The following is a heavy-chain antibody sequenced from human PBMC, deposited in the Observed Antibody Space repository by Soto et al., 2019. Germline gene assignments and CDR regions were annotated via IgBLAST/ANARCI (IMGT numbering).Heavy chain of an antibody. D-gene: IGHD3-9*01. CDR2: VNAGNGNT. CDR3: AAKGPYDILTGYYSNGYFDY. J-gene: IGHJ4*02. Sequence: ASVKVSCKASGYTFTSYAMHWVRQAPGQRLEWMGWVNAGNGNTKYSQKFQERVTITRDMSTSTAYMELSSLRSEDTAVYYCAAKGPYDILTGYYSNGYFDYWGQGTLVTVSS. V-gene: IGHV1-3*01. CDR1: GYTFTSYA.